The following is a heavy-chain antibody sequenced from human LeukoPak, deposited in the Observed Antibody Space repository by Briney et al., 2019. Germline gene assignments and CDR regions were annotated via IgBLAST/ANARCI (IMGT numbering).Heavy chain of an antibody. CDR3: AVTSSGYIRSDY. Sequence: SGTLSLTCAVSGGSISSSNWWSWVRQPPGKGLEWIGEIYHSGTTNYNPSLKSRVTISVDKSNNQFSLTLSSVTAADTAVYYCAVTSSGYIRSDYWGQGTLVTVSS. CDR1: GGSISSSNW. J-gene: IGHJ4*02. V-gene: IGHV4-4*02. CDR2: IYHSGTT. D-gene: IGHD3-22*01.